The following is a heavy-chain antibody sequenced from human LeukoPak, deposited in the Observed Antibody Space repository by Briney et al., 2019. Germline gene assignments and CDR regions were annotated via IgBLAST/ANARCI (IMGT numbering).Heavy chain of an antibody. CDR3: AKDRFQRLIYGMDV. J-gene: IGHJ6*02. CDR2: ISYDGSNK. V-gene: IGHV3-30*18. CDR1: GFTFSSYG. Sequence: GGSLRLSCAASGFTFSSYGMHWVRQAPGKGLEWVAVISYDGSNKYYADSVKGRFTISRDNSKNTLYLQMNSLRAEDTAVYYCAKDRFQRLIYGMDVWGQGTTVTVSS. D-gene: IGHD6-25*01.